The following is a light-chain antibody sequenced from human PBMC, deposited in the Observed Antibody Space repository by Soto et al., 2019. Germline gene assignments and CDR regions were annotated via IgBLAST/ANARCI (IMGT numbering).Light chain of an antibody. CDR3: QQYNNWPIT. V-gene: IGKV3-15*01. CDR1: QTVGSN. J-gene: IGKJ5*01. Sequence: EIVMTQSPATLSVSPGERAALSCRASQTVGSNLAWYQQKPGQAPRLLISGASTRATGVPARFSGSGSGTEFTLTFSSLQSEDFAVYYCQQYNNWPITFGQGTRLEIK. CDR2: GAS.